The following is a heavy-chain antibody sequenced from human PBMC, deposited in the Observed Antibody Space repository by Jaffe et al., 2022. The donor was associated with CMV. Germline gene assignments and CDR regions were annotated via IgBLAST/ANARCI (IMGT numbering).Heavy chain of an antibody. V-gene: IGHV4-61*01. D-gene: IGHD5-12*01. CDR3: ARDFRGDDTYDAFDI. CDR2: IYYSGST. CDR1: GGSVSSGSYY. Sequence: QVQLQESGPGLVKPSETLSLTCTVSGGSVSSGSYYWSWIRQPPGKGLEWIGYIYYSGSTNYNPSLKSRVTISVDTSKNQFSLKLSSVTAADTAVYYCARDFRGDDTYDAFDIWGQGTMVTVSS. J-gene: IGHJ3*02.